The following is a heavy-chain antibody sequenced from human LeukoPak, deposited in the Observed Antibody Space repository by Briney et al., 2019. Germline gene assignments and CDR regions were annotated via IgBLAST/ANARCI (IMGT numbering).Heavy chain of an antibody. CDR1: GFTFSIYW. CDR2: INSDGSST. Sequence: QPGGSLRLSCAASGFTFSIYWMHWVRQAPGKGLVWVSRINSDGSSTSYADSVKGRFTISRDNAKNTLYLQMNSLRAEDTAVYYCARGARRGYSDYWGQGTLVTVSS. CDR3: ARGARRGYSDY. D-gene: IGHD5-12*01. J-gene: IGHJ4*02. V-gene: IGHV3-74*01.